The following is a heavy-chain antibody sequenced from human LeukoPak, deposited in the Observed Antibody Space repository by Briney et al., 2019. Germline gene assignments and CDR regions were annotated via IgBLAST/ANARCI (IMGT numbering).Heavy chain of an antibody. D-gene: IGHD1-26*01. Sequence: GGSLRLSCAASGYTFSSYAMSWARQAPGKGLEWVAVISYDGSTKYYADSVKGRFTISRDKAKNTLYLQMNSLRAEDTAVYYCARVRSGSYNWFDPWGQGTLVTVSS. CDR3: ARVRSGSYNWFDP. J-gene: IGHJ5*02. V-gene: IGHV3-30-3*01. CDR2: ISYDGSTK. CDR1: GYTFSSYA.